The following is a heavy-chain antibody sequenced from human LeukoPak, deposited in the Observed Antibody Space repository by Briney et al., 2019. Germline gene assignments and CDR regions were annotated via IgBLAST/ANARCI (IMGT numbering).Heavy chain of an antibody. Sequence: PGGSLRLSCTASGFSFGDYGMSWVRQAPGKGLEWVGFIRSKASGGTTEYAASVKGRFSISRDDSKSIAYLQMNSLKSEDTAVYYCTRQSGYYPSWGQGTLVTVSS. J-gene: IGHJ4*02. CDR1: GFSFGDYG. D-gene: IGHD3-22*01. V-gene: IGHV3-49*04. CDR3: TRQSGYYPS. CDR2: IRSKASGGTT.